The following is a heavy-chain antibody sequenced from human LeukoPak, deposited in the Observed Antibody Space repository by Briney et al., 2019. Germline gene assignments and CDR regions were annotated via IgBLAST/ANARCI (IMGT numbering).Heavy chain of an antibody. CDR3: ARGGYYDSSDLGVSFAFDI. D-gene: IGHD3-22*01. Sequence: ASVKVSCKASGGTFSSYAISWVRQAPGQGLEWMGRIIPIFGTASYAQKFQGRVTITTDESTSTAYMELSSLRSEDTAVYYCARGGYYDSSDLGVSFAFDIWGQGTMVTVSS. J-gene: IGHJ3*02. CDR1: GGTFSSYA. CDR2: IIPIFGTA. V-gene: IGHV1-69*05.